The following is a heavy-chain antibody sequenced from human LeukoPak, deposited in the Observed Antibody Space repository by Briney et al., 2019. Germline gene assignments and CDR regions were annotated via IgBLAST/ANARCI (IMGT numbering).Heavy chain of an antibody. CDR2: IYYSGST. J-gene: IGHJ6*02. D-gene: IGHD2-15*01. CDR3: ARVLGYCSGGSCYSPLYYYYGMDV. Sequence: PSETLSLTCTVSGGSISSYYWSWIRQPPGKGLEWIGYIYYSGSTNYNPSLKSRVTISVDTSKNQFSLELSSVTAADTAVYYCARVLGYCSGGSCYSPLYYYYGMDVWGQGTTVTVSS. CDR1: GGSISSYY. V-gene: IGHV4-59*01.